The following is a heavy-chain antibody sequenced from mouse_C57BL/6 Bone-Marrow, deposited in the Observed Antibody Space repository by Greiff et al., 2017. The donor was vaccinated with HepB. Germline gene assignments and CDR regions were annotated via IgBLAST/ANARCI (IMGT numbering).Heavy chain of an antibody. V-gene: IGHV1-72*01. CDR1: GYTFTSYW. D-gene: IGHD1-1*01. CDR3: ARMVFSSAVVDWYFDV. CDR2: IDPNSGGT. J-gene: IGHJ1*03. Sequence: QVQLQQPGAELVKPGASVKLSCKASGYTFTSYWMHWVKQRPGRGLEWIGRIDPNSGGTKYNEKFKSKATLTVDKPSSTAYMQLSSLTSEDSAVYYCARMVFSSAVVDWYFDVWGTGTTVTVAS.